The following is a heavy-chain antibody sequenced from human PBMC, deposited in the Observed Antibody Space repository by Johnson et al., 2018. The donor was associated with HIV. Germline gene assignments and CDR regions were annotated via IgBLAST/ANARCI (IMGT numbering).Heavy chain of an antibody. V-gene: IGHV3-30*04. D-gene: IGHD3-3*01. CDR2: ITYDGRNK. CDR1: GFSFSSYA. CDR3: ARDRRQFLEWLSDAFDI. J-gene: IGHJ3*02. Sequence: QVQLVESGGGVVQPGRSLRLSCAASGFSFSSYAMHWVRQAPGKGLEWVAVITYDGRNKYYADSVKGRFTISRDNSKNTLYLQMSSLRVADTAVYYCARDRRQFLEWLSDAFDIWGQGTMVTVSS.